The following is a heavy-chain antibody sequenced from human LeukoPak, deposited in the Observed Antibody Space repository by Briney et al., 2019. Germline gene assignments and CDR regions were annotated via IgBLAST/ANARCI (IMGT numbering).Heavy chain of an antibody. D-gene: IGHD2-21*02. CDR1: GGSISSGGYY. J-gene: IGHJ4*02. Sequence: SETLSLTCTVSGGSISSGGYYWSWIRQHPGKGLEWIGYIYYSGSTNYNPSLKSRVSISVDTSESQFSLKLSSVTAADTAVYYCARHSGVTYYFDYWGQGTLVTVSS. CDR2: IYYSGST. V-gene: IGHV4-61*08. CDR3: ARHSGVTYYFDY.